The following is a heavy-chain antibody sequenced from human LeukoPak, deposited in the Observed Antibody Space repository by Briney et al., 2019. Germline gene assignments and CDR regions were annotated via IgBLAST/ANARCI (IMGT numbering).Heavy chain of an antibody. CDR3: AKEAYGDAGMDV. D-gene: IGHD4-17*01. Sequence: GGSLRLSCAASGFTVSSNYMSWVRRAPGKGLEWVSVIYSGGSTYYAESVKGRFTISRDNSKNTLYLQMNSLRAEDTAVYYCAKEAYGDAGMDVWGKGTTVTVSS. CDR1: GFTVSSNY. J-gene: IGHJ6*04. V-gene: IGHV3-53*05. CDR2: IYSGGST.